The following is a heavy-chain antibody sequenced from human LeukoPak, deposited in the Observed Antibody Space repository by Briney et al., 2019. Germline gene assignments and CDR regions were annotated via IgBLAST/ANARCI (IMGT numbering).Heavy chain of an antibody. CDR1: GYTFTAYY. V-gene: IGHV1-2*02. J-gene: IGHJ4*02. CDR2: INPNSGGT. Sequence: GASVKVSCKASGYTFTAYYMHWVRQAPGQGLEWIGYINPNSGGTNYAQKFQGRVTMTRDTSISTAYMELSSLRSDDTAVYYCTGYPREGGNYWGQGTLVTVSS. CDR3: TGYPREGGNY. D-gene: IGHD1-26*01.